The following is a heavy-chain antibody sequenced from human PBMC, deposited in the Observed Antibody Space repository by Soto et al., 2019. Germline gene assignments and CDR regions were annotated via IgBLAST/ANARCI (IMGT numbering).Heavy chain of an antibody. CDR2: IYWDDDK. V-gene: IGHV2-5*02. Sequence: QITLKESGPTLVKPTQTLTLTCAFSGFSLSTSGVGVGWIRQPPGKALEWLALIYWDDDKRYSPSLKSRLTITKDTSKNQVVLTMTNMDPVDTATYHCAHLRWFGATRDYGGQGTLVTVSS. D-gene: IGHD3-10*01. CDR1: GFSLSTSGVG. CDR3: AHLRWFGATRDY. J-gene: IGHJ4*02.